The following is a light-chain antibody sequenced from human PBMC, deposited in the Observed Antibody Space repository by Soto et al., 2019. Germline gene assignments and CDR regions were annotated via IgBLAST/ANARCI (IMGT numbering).Light chain of an antibody. J-gene: IGLJ1*01. CDR1: SSNIGNNY. CDR2: DNN. V-gene: IGLV1-51*01. Sequence: QSVLTQPPSVSAAPGQKVTISCSGSSSNIGNNYVSWYQQLPGTAPKLLIYDNNKRPSGIPDRFSGSKSGTSATLGITGLQTGDEADYYCGTWDSSLSANVFGTGTKDTDL. CDR3: GTWDSSLSANV.